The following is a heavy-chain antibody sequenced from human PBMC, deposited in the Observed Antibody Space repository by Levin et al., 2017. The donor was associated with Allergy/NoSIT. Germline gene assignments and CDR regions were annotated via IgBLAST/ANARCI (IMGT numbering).Heavy chain of an antibody. Sequence: GGSLRLSCEASGFIFDDYAMHWVRQAPGKGLEWVSGISWNSGSISYADSVKGRFTISRDNAKNSLSLQMNSLRVEDTALYCCAKMDCSSINCYPDYWGQGTLVTVSS. D-gene: IGHD2-2*01. CDR2: ISWNSGSI. CDR1: GFIFDDYA. V-gene: IGHV3-9*01. CDR3: AKMDCSSINCYPDY. J-gene: IGHJ4*02.